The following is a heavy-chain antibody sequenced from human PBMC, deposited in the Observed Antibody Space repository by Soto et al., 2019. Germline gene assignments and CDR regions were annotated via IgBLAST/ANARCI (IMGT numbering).Heavy chain of an antibody. CDR1: GYTLTRHY. J-gene: IGHJ5*02. Sequence: QVQLVQSGAEVKEPGASVNISCKASGYTLTRHYIQWVRQAPGQGLEWMGIINPNGGRTFYAQKFQSRVILTTDTSTSTVFLELSGLTSEDSATYYCARDRGGNYASNWFDPWGQGTLVTVSS. D-gene: IGHD1-26*01. CDR2: INPNGGRT. CDR3: ARDRGGNYASNWFDP. V-gene: IGHV1-46*01.